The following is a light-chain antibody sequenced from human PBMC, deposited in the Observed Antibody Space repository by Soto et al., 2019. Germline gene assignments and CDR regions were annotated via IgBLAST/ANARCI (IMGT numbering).Light chain of an antibody. V-gene: IGLV1-40*01. CDR2: GDS. CDR1: GSNIGAGYD. Sequence: QSVLTQPPSVSGAPGQRVTISCTGSGSNIGAGYDVHWYQHRPGTAPKLLVFGDSHRPSGVPDRFSGSKSSTSASLAITGLQAEDEGDYYCQSYDSTLDARYVFGTGTKLTVL. J-gene: IGLJ1*01. CDR3: QSYDSTLDARYV.